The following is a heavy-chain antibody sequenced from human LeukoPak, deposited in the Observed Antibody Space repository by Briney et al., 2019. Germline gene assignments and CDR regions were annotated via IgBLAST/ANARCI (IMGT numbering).Heavy chain of an antibody. CDR2: ISNGGGST. V-gene: IGHV3-23*01. Sequence: GGSLRLSCAASGFTLSSYAMTWVRQAPGKGLEWVSTISNGGGSTYYADSVKGRFTISRDNSKNTVYLQMSSLRAEDTAVYYCAKDRWGSGCSGGGDYWGQGTLVTVSS. CDR1: GFTLSSYA. J-gene: IGHJ4*02. CDR3: AKDRWGSGCSGGGDY. D-gene: IGHD2-15*01.